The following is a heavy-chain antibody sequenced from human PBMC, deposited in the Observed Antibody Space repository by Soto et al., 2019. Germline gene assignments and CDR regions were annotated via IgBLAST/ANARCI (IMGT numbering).Heavy chain of an antibody. V-gene: IGHV1-18*01. Sequence: GASVKVSCKASGYTFSSYGMSWVRQAPGQGLEWMGWISPYGDTSYAEKIQGRVTMTTDTSTSTAYMELRTLRSDDTAVYYCARGTPHYRGSVGSSLDSWGQGTLVTVSS. CDR1: GYTFSSYG. CDR3: ARGTPHYRGSVGSSLDS. D-gene: IGHD3-10*01. CDR2: ISPYGDT. J-gene: IGHJ4*02.